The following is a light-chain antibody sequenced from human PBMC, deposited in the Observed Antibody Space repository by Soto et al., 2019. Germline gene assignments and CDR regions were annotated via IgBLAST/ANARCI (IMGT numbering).Light chain of an antibody. CDR1: QSINNNF. J-gene: IGKJ1*01. CDR2: RAS. CDR3: QQYTNAPRT. V-gene: IGKV3-20*01. Sequence: EIVLTQSPGTLSLSPGETATLSCRASQSINNNFLAWHQQRPGQAPRLLIFRASNRASGIPDRVRGSGSGTDFTLTITRLEPEDFAVYYCQQYTNAPRTFGQGTKVEIK.